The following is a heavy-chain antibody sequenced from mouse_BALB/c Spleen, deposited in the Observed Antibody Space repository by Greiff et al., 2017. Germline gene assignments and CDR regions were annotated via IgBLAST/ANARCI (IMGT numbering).Heavy chain of an antibody. CDR2: INPSNGRT. CDR1: GYTFTSYW. J-gene: IGHJ4*01. V-gene: IGHV1S81*02. Sequence: QVQLQQPGAELVKPGASVKLSCKASGYTFTSYWMHWVKQRPGQGLEWIGEINPSNGRTNYNEKFKSKATLTVDKSSSTAYMQLSSLTSEDSAVYYCARSAGDYAMDYWGQGTSVTVSS. CDR3: ARSAGDYAMDY.